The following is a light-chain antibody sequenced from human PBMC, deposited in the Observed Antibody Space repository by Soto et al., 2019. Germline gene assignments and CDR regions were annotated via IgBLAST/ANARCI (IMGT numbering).Light chain of an antibody. CDR3: QQYYSTPVT. J-gene: IGKJ2*01. V-gene: IGKV4-1*01. CDR2: WAS. Sequence: DIVMTQSPDSLAVSLGERSTINCKSSQSVLYSSNNKNYLAWYQQKPGQPPILLIYWASTRESGVPDRFSGSGSGTDFTLTIRSLQAEDVTVYYCQQYYSTPVTFGQGTKLEIK. CDR1: QSVLYSSNNKNY.